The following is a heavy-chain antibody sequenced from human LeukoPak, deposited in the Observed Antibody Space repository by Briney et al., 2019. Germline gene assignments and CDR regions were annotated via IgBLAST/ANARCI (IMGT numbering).Heavy chain of an antibody. Sequence: ASVKVSCKASGYTFTSYDINWVRQATGQGFEWMGWMNPNSGNTGYAQKFQGRVTITRNISINTAYMELSSLESEDTAVYYCARRTLTIRTFDIWGQGTKVTVSS. CDR1: GYTFTSYD. D-gene: IGHD3-3*01. V-gene: IGHV1-8*03. J-gene: IGHJ3*02. CDR2: MNPNSGNT. CDR3: ARRTLTIRTFDI.